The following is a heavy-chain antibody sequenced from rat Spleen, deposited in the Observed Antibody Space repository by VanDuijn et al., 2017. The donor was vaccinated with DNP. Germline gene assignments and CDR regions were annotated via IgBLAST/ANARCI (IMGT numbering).Heavy chain of an antibody. CDR2: ISPSGSNT. CDR3: ARRTNWIYWFFDL. Sequence: EVQLVESGGGLVQPGRSLKLSCAASGFTFSNYDMAWVRQAPTKGLEWVASISPSGSNTYYRDSVKGRFTVSRDNAKRSLYLQMDSLRSEDTATYYCARRTNWIYWFFDLWGPGTKVTVSS. J-gene: IGHJ1*01. V-gene: IGHV5-25*01. CDR1: GFTFSNYD. D-gene: IGHD5-1*01.